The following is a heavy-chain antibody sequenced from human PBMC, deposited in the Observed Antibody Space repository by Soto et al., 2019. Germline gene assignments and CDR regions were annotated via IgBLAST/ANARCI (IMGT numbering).Heavy chain of an antibody. Sequence: SVKVSCKASGGTFSSYAISWVRQAPGQGLEWMGGIIPIFGTANYAQKFQGRVTITADESTSTAYMELSSLRSEDTAVYYCTKPSKRSYSSGWYPFDYWGQGTLVTVSS. D-gene: IGHD6-19*01. CDR2: IIPIFGTA. CDR1: GGTFSSYA. V-gene: IGHV1-69*13. CDR3: TKPSKRSYSSGWYPFDY. J-gene: IGHJ4*02.